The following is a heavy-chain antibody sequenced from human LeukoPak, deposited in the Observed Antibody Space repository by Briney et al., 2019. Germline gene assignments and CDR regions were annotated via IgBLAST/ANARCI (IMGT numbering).Heavy chain of an antibody. J-gene: IGHJ4*02. CDR1: GGTFSRND. D-gene: IGHD2-2*01. CDR2: IMPLFGTA. CDR3: ASGRTDIVVVPATLRNYYFDY. Sequence: SVKGSCKASGGTFSRNDISWVRQAPGQGLEWMGGIMPLFGTAKNAQKFQGRVTITADKSTSTAYMELSSLRSEDTAVYYCASGRTDIVVVPATLRNYYFDYWGQGTMVTVSS. V-gene: IGHV1-69*06.